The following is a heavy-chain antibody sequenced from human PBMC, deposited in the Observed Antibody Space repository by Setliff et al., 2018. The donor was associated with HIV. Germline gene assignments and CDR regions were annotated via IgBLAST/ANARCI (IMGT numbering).Heavy chain of an antibody. D-gene: IGHD4-4*01. J-gene: IGHJ6*03. V-gene: IGHV1-69*13. Sequence: SVKVSCKASGGTFRGFGISWVVQAPGQGLEWMGQIIPIFGTPRYAQKFQGRVTITADESTSTVYMELSSLRSEDTAVYYCATNPEMATVNYYYYYMDVWGKGTTVTVSS. CDR3: ATNPEMATVNYYYYYMDV. CDR1: GGTFRGFG. CDR2: IIPIFGTP.